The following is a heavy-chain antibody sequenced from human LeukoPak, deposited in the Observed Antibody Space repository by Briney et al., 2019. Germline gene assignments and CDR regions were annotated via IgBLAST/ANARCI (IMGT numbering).Heavy chain of an antibody. CDR2: IGDSGVRT. Sequence: GGSLRLSCAASGFTFSSYAMSWVRQAPGKGLEWVSGIGDSGVRTYYADSVRGRFTISRDNSKNTLYLQMRSLRAEDTAVYYCAKDRTGDKPYYFDYWGQGALVTVSS. V-gene: IGHV3-23*01. CDR3: AKDRTGDKPYYFDY. J-gene: IGHJ4*02. CDR1: GFTFSSYA. D-gene: IGHD7-27*01.